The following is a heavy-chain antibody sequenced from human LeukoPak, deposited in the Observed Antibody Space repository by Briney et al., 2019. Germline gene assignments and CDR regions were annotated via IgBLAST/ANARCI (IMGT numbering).Heavy chain of an antibody. CDR3: ARALEGYCTNGVCWNFDY. Sequence: SETLSLTCTVSGGSISSYYWSWIRQPPGKGLEWIGYIYYSGSTNYNPSLKSRVTISVDTSKNQFSLKLSSVTAADTAVYYCARALEGYCTNGVCWNFDYWGQGTLVTVSS. D-gene: IGHD2-8*01. CDR1: GGSISSYY. V-gene: IGHV4-59*01. CDR2: IYYSGST. J-gene: IGHJ4*02.